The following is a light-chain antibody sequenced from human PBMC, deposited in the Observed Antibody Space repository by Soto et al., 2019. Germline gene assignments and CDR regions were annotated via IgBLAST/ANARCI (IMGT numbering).Light chain of an antibody. J-gene: IGKJ1*01. V-gene: IGKV3-20*01. Sequence: EIVMTQSPATLSVSPGERATLSCRASQSVSSSYLAWYQQKPGQAPRLLIYGASSRATGIPDRFSGSGSGTDFTLTISRLEPEDFALYYCQQYVTSPLTFGQGTKVDI. CDR2: GAS. CDR1: QSVSSSY. CDR3: QQYVTSPLT.